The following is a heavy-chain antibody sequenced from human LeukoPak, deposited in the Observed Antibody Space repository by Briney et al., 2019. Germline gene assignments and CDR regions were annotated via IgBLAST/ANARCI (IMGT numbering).Heavy chain of an antibody. CDR2: ISGSGGST. D-gene: IGHD3-10*01. J-gene: IGHJ4*02. Sequence: GGSLRLSCAASGFTFSSYAMSWVRQAPGKGLEWVSAISGSGGSTYYVDSVKGRFTISRDNSKNTLYLQMNSLRAEDTAVYYCAKDADTHYGSGSYVGYFDYWGQGTLVTVSS. V-gene: IGHV3-23*01. CDR3: AKDADTHYGSGSYVGYFDY. CDR1: GFTFSSYA.